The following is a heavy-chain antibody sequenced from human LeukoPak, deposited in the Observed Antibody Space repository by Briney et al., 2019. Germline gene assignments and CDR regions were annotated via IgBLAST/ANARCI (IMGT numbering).Heavy chain of an antibody. D-gene: IGHD3-10*01. J-gene: IGHJ4*02. CDR3: ARVDSGSFDY. CDR1: GGSISSYY. V-gene: IGHV4-59*01. CDR2: IDYSGST. Sequence: SETLSLTCTVSGGSISSYYWSWIRQPPGKWVEWIGYIDYSGSTNYNPSLKSRVTISVDTSKNEFSLTLSSVTAADTAVYYCARVDSGSFDYWGQGTLVTVSS.